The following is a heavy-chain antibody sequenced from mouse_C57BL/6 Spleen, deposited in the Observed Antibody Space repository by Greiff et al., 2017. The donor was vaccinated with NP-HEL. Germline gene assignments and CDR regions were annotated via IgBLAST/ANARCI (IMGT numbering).Heavy chain of an antibody. Sequence: EVKLMESGGGLVQPGGSLSLSCAASGFTFTDYYMSWVRQPPGKALEWLGFIRNKANGYTTEYSASVKGRFTISRDNSQSILYLQMNALRAEDSATYYCARGYYGSSYAWFAYWGQGTLVTVSA. V-gene: IGHV7-3*01. D-gene: IGHD1-1*01. J-gene: IGHJ3*01. CDR1: GFTFTDYY. CDR2: IRNKANGYTT. CDR3: ARGYYGSSYAWFAY.